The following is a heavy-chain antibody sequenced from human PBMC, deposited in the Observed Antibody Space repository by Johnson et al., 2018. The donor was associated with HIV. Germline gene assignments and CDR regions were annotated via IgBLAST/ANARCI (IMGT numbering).Heavy chain of an antibody. J-gene: IGHJ3*01. V-gene: IGHV3-30*03. CDR1: GFTFSSYG. CDR2: ISYDGSNK. Sequence: QVQLVESGGGLVQPGGSLRLSCAASGFTFSSYGMHWVRQAPGKGLDWVADISYDGSNKYYADSLMGRFTISRDNSKNTLYLEMNSLRAEETAVYYCARDGDDGDEADDTKGAFDVWGQGTMVTVSS. D-gene: IGHD3-9*01. CDR3: ARDGDDGDEADDTKGAFDV.